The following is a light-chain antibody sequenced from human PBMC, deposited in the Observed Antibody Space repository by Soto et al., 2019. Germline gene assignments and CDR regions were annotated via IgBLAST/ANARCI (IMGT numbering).Light chain of an antibody. V-gene: IGKV1-5*01. CDR2: DAS. CDR3: QQCYMGWT. Sequence: DIQVTQSPPTLYASVGDRVTITCRASQSIGRFLAWYQHQPGKAPKLLIYDASTLESGVPSRFSGTGSGTEFTFSITSLQPEDFGTYYCQQCYMGWTFGQGTKVDI. J-gene: IGKJ1*01. CDR1: QSIGRF.